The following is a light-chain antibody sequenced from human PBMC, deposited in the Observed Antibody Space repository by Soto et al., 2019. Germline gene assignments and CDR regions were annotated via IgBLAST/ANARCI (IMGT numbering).Light chain of an antibody. Sequence: QSVLTQPPSASGSPGQRVTLSCSGSSSTIGSNNVTWYKRLPGTAPAVLIYCYTKRPSGVPARFSASNSGTSASLAISGLQSEDEADYYCAASDDSLKLGVFGGGTKLTVL. CDR2: CYT. V-gene: IGLV1-44*01. CDR3: AASDDSLKLGV. CDR1: SSTIGSNN. J-gene: IGLJ2*01.